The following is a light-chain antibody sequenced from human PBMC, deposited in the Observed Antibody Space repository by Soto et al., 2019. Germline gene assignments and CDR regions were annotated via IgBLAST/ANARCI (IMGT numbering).Light chain of an antibody. V-gene: IGKV4-1*01. Sequence: DIVMTQSPDSLAVSLGERATINCESSQSVLYSSNNKNCLAWYQQKPGQPPKLLIYWAYIRESGVPDRFSGGGSGTDFNLTISGLQAEDVAVYYCQQYCVRPWTFGQGTKVEIK. CDR1: QSVLYSSNNKNC. CDR3: QQYCVRPWT. J-gene: IGKJ1*01. CDR2: WAY.